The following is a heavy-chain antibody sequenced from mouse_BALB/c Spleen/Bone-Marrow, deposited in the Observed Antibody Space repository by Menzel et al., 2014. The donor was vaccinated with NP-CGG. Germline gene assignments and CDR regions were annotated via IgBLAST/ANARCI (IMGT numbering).Heavy chain of an antibody. D-gene: IGHD2-2*01. J-gene: IGHJ4*01. V-gene: IGHV5-6-5*01. CDR3: ARGLYYGFEGYAMDY. CDR1: GFTFNNYA. Sequence: EVNLVESGGGLVKPGGSLKLSCAASGFTFNNYAMSWVRQTPDKRLECVASISSGGDTFYSDTVKGRFTISGDSARNILYLQMSSLRSEDTALYYCARGLYYGFEGYAMDYWGQGTSVTVSS. CDR2: ISSGGDT.